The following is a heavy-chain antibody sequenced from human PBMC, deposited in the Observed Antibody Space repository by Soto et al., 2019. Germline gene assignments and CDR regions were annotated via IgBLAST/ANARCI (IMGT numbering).Heavy chain of an antibody. J-gene: IGHJ2*01. Sequence: EVQLVESGGGLVQPGRSLRLSCAASGFTFDDYVMHWVRQAPGKGLEWVSGISWNSGSIGYADSVKGRFTISRDNAKNSLYLQMNSLRLEDTGFYYCAKDTGLGLHWYFDLWGRGTLVSVSS. CDR2: ISWNSGSI. CDR3: AKDTGLGLHWYFDL. CDR1: GFTFDDYV. V-gene: IGHV3-9*01. D-gene: IGHD7-27*01.